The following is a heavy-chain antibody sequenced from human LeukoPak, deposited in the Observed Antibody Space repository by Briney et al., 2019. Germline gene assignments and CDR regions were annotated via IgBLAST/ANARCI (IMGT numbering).Heavy chain of an antibody. J-gene: IGHJ4*02. V-gene: IGHV3-23*01. D-gene: IGHD6-6*01. CDR3: AKDPPVIAARRGAPFDY. CDR1: GFTFSSYA. Sequence: GGSLRLSCAASGFTFSSYAMSWVRQAPGKGLEWVSAISGSGGSTYYADSVKGRFTISRDNSKNTLYLQMNSLRAEDTAVYYCAKDPPVIAARRGAPFDYWGQGTLVTVSS. CDR2: ISGSGGST.